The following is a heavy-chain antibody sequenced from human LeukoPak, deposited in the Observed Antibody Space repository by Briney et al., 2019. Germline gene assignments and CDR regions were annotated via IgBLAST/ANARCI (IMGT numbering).Heavy chain of an antibody. Sequence: GGSLRLSCAASGFTFSDYAMSWVRQAPGKGLEWVSSISSSGDVTFYADYVKDRFTISRDNSKNTLYLQMSRLRAEDTAVYYCAKDRPNYHESNGHYYRRDGDYWGQGTLVTVSS. V-gene: IGHV3-23*01. CDR2: ISSSGDVT. CDR1: GFTFSDYA. J-gene: IGHJ4*02. CDR3: AKDRPNYHESNGHYYRRDGDY. D-gene: IGHD3-22*01.